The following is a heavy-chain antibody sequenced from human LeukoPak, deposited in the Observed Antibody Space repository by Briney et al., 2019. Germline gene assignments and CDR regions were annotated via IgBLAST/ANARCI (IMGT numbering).Heavy chain of an antibody. CDR1: GYSFTSYW. V-gene: IGHV5-51*01. J-gene: IGHJ4*02. CDR3: ARHYYGSGSSGQNDY. D-gene: IGHD3-10*01. CDR2: IYPSDSDT. Sequence: GESLKISCKGSGYSFTSYWIGWVRQMPGKGLEWMGIIYPSDSDTRYSPSFQGQVTISADKSISTAYLQWSSLKASDTAIYYCARHYYGSGSSGQNDYWGQGTLVTVSS.